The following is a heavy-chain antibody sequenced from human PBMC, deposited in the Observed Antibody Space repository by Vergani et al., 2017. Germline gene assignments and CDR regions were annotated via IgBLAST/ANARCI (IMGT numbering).Heavy chain of an antibody. Sequence: QVQLVQSGAEVKKPGASVKVSCKASGYTFIRYGISWVRQAPGQGLEWMGWINTYNGNTNYAQKLQGRVIMTTDTSTSIAYMELRSLRSDDTAVYYCVRDDATVTRGDFLGQGTLVTVSS. CDR1: GYTFIRYG. CDR2: INTYNGNT. J-gene: IGHJ4*02. V-gene: IGHV1-18*01. D-gene: IGHD4-17*01. CDR3: VRDDATVTRGDF.